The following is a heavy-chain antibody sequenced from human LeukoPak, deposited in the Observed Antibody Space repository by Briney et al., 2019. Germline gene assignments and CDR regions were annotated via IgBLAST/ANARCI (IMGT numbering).Heavy chain of an antibody. J-gene: IGHJ4*02. CDR2: LERGGNT. Sequence: GGSLRLSCAASGFTVSGNHMSWVRQAPGKGLEWGSLLERGGNTNYADSVKGRFTISRDNSKNTLYLQMNSLRAEDTAVYCCARVQGIAARPFEKWGQGTLVTVSS. CDR1: GFTVSGNH. CDR3: ARVQGIAARPFEK. V-gene: IGHV3-66*01. D-gene: IGHD6-6*01.